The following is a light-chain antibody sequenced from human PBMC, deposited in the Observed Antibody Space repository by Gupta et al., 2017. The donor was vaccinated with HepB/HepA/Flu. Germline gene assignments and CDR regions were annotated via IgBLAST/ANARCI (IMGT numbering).Light chain of an antibody. V-gene: IGLV3-19*01. Sequence: SSELTQDPAVSVALGQTVRITCQGDSLRSYYASWYQQKPGQAPVLVIYGKNNRPSGIPDRFAGSSSGNTASWTITGAQAEDEADYDCNSRDSSGNHEVFGTGTKVTVL. J-gene: IGLJ1*01. CDR1: SLRSYY. CDR2: GKN. CDR3: NSRDSSGNHEV.